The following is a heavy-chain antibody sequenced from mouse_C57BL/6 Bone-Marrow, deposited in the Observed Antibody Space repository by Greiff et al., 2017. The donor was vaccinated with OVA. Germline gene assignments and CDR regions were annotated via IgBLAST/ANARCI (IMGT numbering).Heavy chain of an antibody. D-gene: IGHD1-1*01. V-gene: IGHV6-6*01. CDR2: IRNKANNHAT. Sequence: EVQLVESGGGLVQPGGSMKLSCAASGFTFSDAWMDWVRQSPEKGLEWVAEIRNKANNHATYYAESVKGRFTISRDDSKSSVYLQMNSLRAEDTGIYSCTRTGSLRGFAYWGQGTLVTVSA. CDR3: TRTGSLRGFAY. CDR1: GFTFSDAW. J-gene: IGHJ3*01.